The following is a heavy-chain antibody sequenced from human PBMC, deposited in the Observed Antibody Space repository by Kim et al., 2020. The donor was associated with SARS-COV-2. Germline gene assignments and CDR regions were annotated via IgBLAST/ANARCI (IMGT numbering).Heavy chain of an antibody. J-gene: IGHJ5*02. CDR3: ARDAATTSSGWYFWFDP. Sequence: LQSRGTISVDTSKNQFSLKLSSVTAADTAVYYCARDAATTSSGWYFWFDPWGQGTLVTVSS. D-gene: IGHD6-19*01. V-gene: IGHV4-59*01.